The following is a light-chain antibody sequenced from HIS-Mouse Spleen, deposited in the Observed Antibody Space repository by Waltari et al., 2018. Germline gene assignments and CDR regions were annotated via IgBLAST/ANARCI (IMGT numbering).Light chain of an antibody. CDR1: SSNIGSNT. CDR3: AAWDDSLNGPV. J-gene: IGLJ2*01. Sequence: QSVLTQPPSASGTPGQRATISCSGSSSNIGSNTVNWYQQLPGTAPKLLIYSNNQRPSRVPDRFSGSKSGTSASLTISGLQSEDEADYYCAAWDDSLNGPVFGGGTKLTVL. V-gene: IGLV1-44*01. CDR2: SNN.